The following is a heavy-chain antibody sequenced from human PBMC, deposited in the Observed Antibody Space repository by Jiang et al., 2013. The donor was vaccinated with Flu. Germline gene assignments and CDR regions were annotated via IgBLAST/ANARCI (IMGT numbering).Heavy chain of an antibody. D-gene: IGHD3-22*01. J-gene: IGHJ4*02. Sequence: GAEVKKPGSSVKVSCKASGGTFSSYTISWVRQAPGQGLEWMGRIIPILGIANYAQKFQGRVTITADKSTSTAYMELSSLRSEDTAVYYCARTPYYYDSSGYFDYWGQGTLVTVSS. V-gene: IGHV1-69*02. CDR3: ARTPYYYDSSGYFDY. CDR2: IIPILGIA. CDR1: GGTFSSYT.